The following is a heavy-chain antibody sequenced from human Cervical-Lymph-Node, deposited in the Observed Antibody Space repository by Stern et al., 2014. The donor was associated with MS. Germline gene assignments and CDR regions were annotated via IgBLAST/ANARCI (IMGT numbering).Heavy chain of an antibody. Sequence: QMQLVQSGAEVKKPGSSVKVSCRASGGTFNRYAINWVRQAPGQGLEWMGGIIPIFGKANKAQRFQGRVTLTADKSTNTAYMELSSLTSEDTAIYYCARDREYSISEFDLWGRGTLVTVSS. CDR1: GGTFNRYA. CDR2: IIPIFGKA. CDR3: ARDREYSISEFDL. D-gene: IGHD6-6*01. V-gene: IGHV1-69*06. J-gene: IGHJ2*01.